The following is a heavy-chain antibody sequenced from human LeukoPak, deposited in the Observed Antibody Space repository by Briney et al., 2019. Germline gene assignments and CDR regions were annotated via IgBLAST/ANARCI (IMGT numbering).Heavy chain of an antibody. CDR2: IRYDGSNK. Sequence: GGSLRLSCAASGFTFSSYGMHWFRQAPGKGLEWVAFIRYDGSNKYYTDSVKGRFTISRDNSKNTLYLQMNSLRAEDTAVYYCAKDYGGNSVLSYWGQGTLVTVSS. J-gene: IGHJ4*02. D-gene: IGHD4-23*01. CDR1: GFTFSSYG. V-gene: IGHV3-30*02. CDR3: AKDYGGNSVLSY.